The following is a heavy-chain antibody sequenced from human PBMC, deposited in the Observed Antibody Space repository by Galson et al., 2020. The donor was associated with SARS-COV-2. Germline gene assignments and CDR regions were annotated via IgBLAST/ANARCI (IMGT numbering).Heavy chain of an antibody. V-gene: IGHV4-30-2*04. J-gene: IGHJ4*02. D-gene: IGHD4-4*01. Sequence: SRVTVSVDTSKNQFSLKLSSVTAADSAIYYCARVWTTVTTYYYFDFWGQGTLVTVSS. CDR3: ARVWTTVTTYYYFDF.